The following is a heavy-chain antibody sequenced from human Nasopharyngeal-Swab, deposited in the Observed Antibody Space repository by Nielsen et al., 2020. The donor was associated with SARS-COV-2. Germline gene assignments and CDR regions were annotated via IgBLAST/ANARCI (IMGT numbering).Heavy chain of an antibody. Sequence: SVKVSCKASGYTFTSYAMHWVRQAPGHRLEWMGWINAGNGNTKYSQKFQGRVTITRDTSASTAYMELSSLRSEDTAVYYCARGIAAAGTLDYWGQGTLVTVSS. CDR3: ARGIAAAGTLDY. J-gene: IGHJ4*02. D-gene: IGHD6-13*01. CDR2: INAGNGNT. CDR1: GYTFTSYA. V-gene: IGHV1-3*01.